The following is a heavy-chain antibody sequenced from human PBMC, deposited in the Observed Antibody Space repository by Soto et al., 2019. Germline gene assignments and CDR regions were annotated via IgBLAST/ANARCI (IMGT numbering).Heavy chain of an antibody. CDR3: AKDVMWGGEVDYYGMDV. Sequence: ASVKVSCKVSGYTLTELSMHWVRQAPGKGLEWMGGFDPEDGETIYAQKFQGRVTMTEDTSTDTAYMELSSLRSEDTAVYYCAKDVMWGGEVDYYGMDVWGQGTTVTVSS. CDR1: GYTLTELS. J-gene: IGHJ6*02. D-gene: IGHD3-16*01. CDR2: FDPEDGET. V-gene: IGHV1-24*01.